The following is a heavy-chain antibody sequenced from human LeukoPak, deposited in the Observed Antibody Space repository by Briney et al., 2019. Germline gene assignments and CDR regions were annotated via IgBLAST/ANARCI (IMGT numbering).Heavy chain of an antibody. CDR2: INHSGST. Sequence: SETLSLTCAVYGGSFSGYYWSWIRQPPGKGLEWIGEINHSGSTNYNPSLKSRVTISVDTSKNQFSLKLSSVTAADTAVYYCARTVAYYYGSGINWFDPWGQGTLVTVSS. J-gene: IGHJ5*02. CDR1: GGSFSGYY. D-gene: IGHD3-10*01. CDR3: ARTVAYYYGSGINWFDP. V-gene: IGHV4-34*01.